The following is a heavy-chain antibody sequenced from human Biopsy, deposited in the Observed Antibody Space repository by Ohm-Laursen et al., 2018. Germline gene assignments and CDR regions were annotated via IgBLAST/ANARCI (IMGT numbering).Heavy chain of an antibody. CDR3: PRDYDTSGYYYVS. Sequence: SETLSLTCPVSGGSISNNNYYWGWIRQPPGKGLEWIGSIFYRGSTHYKPSLKSRVNISVDTSKNQFSLKLNSVTAADTAVYYCPRDYDTSGYYYVSWGQGTLVTVSS. CDR1: GGSISNNNYY. CDR2: IFYRGST. D-gene: IGHD3-22*01. V-gene: IGHV4-39*01. J-gene: IGHJ5*02.